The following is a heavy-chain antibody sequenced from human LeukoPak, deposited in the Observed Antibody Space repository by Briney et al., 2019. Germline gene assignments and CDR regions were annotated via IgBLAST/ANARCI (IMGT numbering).Heavy chain of an antibody. CDR1: GFTVSSNY. CDR2: IYSGGST. Sequence: PGGSLRLSCAASGFTVSSNYMSCVRQAPGKGLGWVSVIYSGGSTYYAESVEGRFTISRDNSKNTLYLQMNSLRAEDTAVYYCARVITYYYDSSGQDLDYWGQGTLVTVSS. D-gene: IGHD3-22*01. V-gene: IGHV3-66*01. CDR3: ARVITYYYDSSGQDLDY. J-gene: IGHJ4*02.